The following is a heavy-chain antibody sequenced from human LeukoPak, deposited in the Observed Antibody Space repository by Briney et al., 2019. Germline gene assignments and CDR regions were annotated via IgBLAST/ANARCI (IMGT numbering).Heavy chain of an antibody. CDR2: IYYSGST. Sequence: SETLSLTCTVSGGSINNYYWSWIRQPPGKGLEWIGYIYYSGSTNYNPSLKSRITISVDTSKNQFSLKMSSLTAADTAVYYCARHRGSGYPYFDYWGQGTLVTVSS. CDR1: GGSINNYY. J-gene: IGHJ4*02. V-gene: IGHV4-59*01. D-gene: IGHD3-22*01. CDR3: ARHRGSGYPYFDY.